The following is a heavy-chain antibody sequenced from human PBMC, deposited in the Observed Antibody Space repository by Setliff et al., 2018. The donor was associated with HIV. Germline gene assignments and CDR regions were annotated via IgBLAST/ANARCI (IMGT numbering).Heavy chain of an antibody. V-gene: IGHV1-69*05. Sequence: SVKVSCKASGGTFSSQTISWVRQAPGQGLEWVGGIIPIFGTANYAQKFQGRVTMTRNTSIRTAYMELSSLRSEDTAVYYCAVAGRGYWGQGTLVTVSS. CDR2: IIPIFGTA. J-gene: IGHJ4*02. CDR1: GGTFSSQT. CDR3: AVAGRGY. D-gene: IGHD6-19*01.